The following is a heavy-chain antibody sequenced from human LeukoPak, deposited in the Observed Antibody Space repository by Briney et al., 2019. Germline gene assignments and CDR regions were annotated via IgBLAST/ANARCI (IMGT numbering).Heavy chain of an antibody. Sequence: ASVKVSFKASGYTFTGYHMHWVRQAPGQGLEWMGWINPNSGGTNYAQKFQGRVTMTRDTSISTAYMELTRLRSDDTAVYYCAPSSSDYFDYWGQGTLVTVSS. D-gene: IGHD6-13*01. V-gene: IGHV1-2*02. CDR2: INPNSGGT. CDR1: GYTFTGYH. J-gene: IGHJ4*02. CDR3: APSSSDYFDY.